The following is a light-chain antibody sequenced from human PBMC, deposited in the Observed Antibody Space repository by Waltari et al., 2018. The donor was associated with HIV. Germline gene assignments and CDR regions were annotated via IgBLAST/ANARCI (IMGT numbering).Light chain of an antibody. J-gene: IGLJ1*01. Sequence: QSVLTQPPSVSEAPRQRVTISCSGSNSNIGNNAVIWFQQLPGKTPKLLISYDSMLPSGVSARFSATKSGTSASLAISGLQSEDAADYYCAAWDDPLNGFVFGTGTRVTVL. CDR2: YDS. V-gene: IGLV1-36*01. CDR3: AAWDDPLNGFV. CDR1: NSNIGNNA.